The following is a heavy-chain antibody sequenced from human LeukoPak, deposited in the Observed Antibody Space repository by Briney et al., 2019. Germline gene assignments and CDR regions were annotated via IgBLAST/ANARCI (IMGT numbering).Heavy chain of an antibody. V-gene: IGHV3-23*01. CDR1: GFSVSSNY. CDR3: AKEPHILTGYYTDYFDY. J-gene: IGHJ4*02. CDR2: ISGSGHST. Sequence: GGSLRLSCAASGFSVSSNYMSWVRQAPGKGLEWVSAISGSGHSTDYADSVKGRFTVSRDNSKNTLYLQMNSLRAEDTAVYFCAKEPHILTGYYTDYFDYWGQGTLVTVSS. D-gene: IGHD3-9*01.